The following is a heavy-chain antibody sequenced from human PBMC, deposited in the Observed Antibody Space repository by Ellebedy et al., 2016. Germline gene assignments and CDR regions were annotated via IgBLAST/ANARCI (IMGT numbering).Heavy chain of an antibody. D-gene: IGHD2-15*01. CDR2: IYHSGST. J-gene: IGHJ1*01. CDR1: GYSISSGYY. CDR3: ARGLGCSGGSCYSRYFQH. Sequence: SETLSLTXTVSGYSISSGYYWGWIRQPPGKGLEWIGSIYHSGSTYYNPSLKSRVTISVDTSKNQFSLKLSSVTAADTAVYYCARGLGCSGGSCYSRYFQHWGQGTLVTVSS. V-gene: IGHV4-38-2*02.